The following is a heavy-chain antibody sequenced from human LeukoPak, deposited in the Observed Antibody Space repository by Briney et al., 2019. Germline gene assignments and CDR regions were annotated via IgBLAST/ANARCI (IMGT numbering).Heavy chain of an antibody. V-gene: IGHV4-59*01. CDR2: IYYSGST. J-gene: IGHJ4*02. CDR3: AREKNYGDSYYFDY. Sequence: SETLSLTCTVSGGSISSYYWSWIRQPPGKGLEWIGYIYYSGSTNYNPSLKSRVTISVDTSKNQFSLKLSSVTAADTAVYYCAREKNYGDSYYFDYWGQGTLVTASS. CDR1: GGSISSYY. D-gene: IGHD4-17*01.